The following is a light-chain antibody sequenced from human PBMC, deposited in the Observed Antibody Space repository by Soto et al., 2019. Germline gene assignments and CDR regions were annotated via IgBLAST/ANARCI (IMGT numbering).Light chain of an antibody. Sequence: EMVMTQSPDTLSVSPGERATLSCRASQTLNINLAWYQQKPGQAPRLLIYGASTRATGFPARFSGSGSGTVFTLTITNLQPEDSAVYYCQQYSDGLTFGQGTKVEIK. CDR3: QQYSDGLT. CDR2: GAS. J-gene: IGKJ1*01. CDR1: QTLNIN. V-gene: IGKV3-15*01.